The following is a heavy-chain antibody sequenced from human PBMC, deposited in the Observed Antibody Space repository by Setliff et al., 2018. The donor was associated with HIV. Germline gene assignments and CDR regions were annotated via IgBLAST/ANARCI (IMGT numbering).Heavy chain of an antibody. CDR3: ARDTVKATFSDY. V-gene: IGHV1-46*01. D-gene: IGHD4-17*01. Sequence: GASVKVSCKASGYTFTSYGISWVRQAPGQGLEWMGIVNPSDGSTIYAQKFQGRVTMTRDTSTSTVYMELSSLTSEDTAVYFCARDTVKATFSDYWGQGTLVTVS. J-gene: IGHJ4*02. CDR1: GYTFTSYG. CDR2: VNPSDGST.